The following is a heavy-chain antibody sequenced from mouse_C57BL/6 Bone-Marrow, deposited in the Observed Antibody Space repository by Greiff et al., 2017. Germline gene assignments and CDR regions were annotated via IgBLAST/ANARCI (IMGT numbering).Heavy chain of an antibody. CDR3: ARKGIYYDYDGGSAY. CDR2: IYPGSGST. D-gene: IGHD2-4*01. J-gene: IGHJ3*01. Sequence: QVQLQQPGAELVKPGASVKMSCKASGYTFTSYWITWVKQRPGQGLEWIGDIYPGSGSTNYNEKFKSKATLTVDTSSSTAYMQLSSLTSEDSAVYYWARKGIYYDYDGGSAYWGQGTLVTVSA. V-gene: IGHV1-55*01. CDR1: GYTFTSYW.